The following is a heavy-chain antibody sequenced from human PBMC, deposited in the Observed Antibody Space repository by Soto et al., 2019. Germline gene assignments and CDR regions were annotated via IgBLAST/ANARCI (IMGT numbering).Heavy chain of an antibody. CDR2: INAGNGNT. V-gene: IGHV1-3*01. Sequence: GASVKVSCKASGYTFTSYAMHWVRQAPGQRLEWMGWINAGNGNTKYSQKFQGRVTITRDTSASTAYMELSSLRSEDTAVYYCARSDDYPMDYYGMDVWGQGTTVTVSS. CDR3: ARSDDYPMDYYGMDV. J-gene: IGHJ6*02. D-gene: IGHD4-17*01. CDR1: GYTFTSYA.